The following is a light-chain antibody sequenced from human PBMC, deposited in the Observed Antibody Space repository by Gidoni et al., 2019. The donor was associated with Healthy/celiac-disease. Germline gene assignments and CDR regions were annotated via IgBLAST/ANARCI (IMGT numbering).Light chain of an antibody. J-gene: IGKJ3*01. CDR1: QSLVHSDGNTS. Sequence: VVMTQSPLSLPVTLGQPASSSCRSSQSLVHSDGNTSLNWFQQRPGQSPRRLMYKVSNRDSGVPDRFSGSGSGTDFTLKISRVEAEDVGVYYCMQGTHWRVTFGPGTKVDIK. CDR3: MQGTHWRVT. V-gene: IGKV2-30*02. CDR2: KVS.